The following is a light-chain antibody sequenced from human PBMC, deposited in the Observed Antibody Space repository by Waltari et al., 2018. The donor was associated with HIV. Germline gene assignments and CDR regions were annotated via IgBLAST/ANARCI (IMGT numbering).Light chain of an antibody. CDR2: GKN. Sequence: SSELTQDPAVSVALGQTVRITCQGNSLRSYYASWYQQKPVQAPVLVLHGKNNRPSGIPDRFSGSSSGNTASLTITGTQAEDEADYYCNSRDSNDTHVVFGVGTKLTVL. V-gene: IGLV3-19*01. CDR3: NSRDSNDTHVV. CDR1: SLRSYY. J-gene: IGLJ2*01.